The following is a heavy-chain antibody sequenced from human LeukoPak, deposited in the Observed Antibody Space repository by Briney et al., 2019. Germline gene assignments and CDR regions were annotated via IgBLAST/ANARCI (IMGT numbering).Heavy chain of an antibody. J-gene: IGHJ4*02. CDR3: ARERYDFWSFDY. CDR2: IYTTGTT. D-gene: IGHD3-3*01. Sequence: KASETLSLTCTVSGGSFSSYYWSWIRQPPGKGLEWIGYIYTTGTTSYNPSLKSRVTISLDTSKNQFSLQLSSVTAADTAVYYCARERYDFWSFDYWGQGTLVTFSS. V-gene: IGHV4-4*09. CDR1: GGSFSSYY.